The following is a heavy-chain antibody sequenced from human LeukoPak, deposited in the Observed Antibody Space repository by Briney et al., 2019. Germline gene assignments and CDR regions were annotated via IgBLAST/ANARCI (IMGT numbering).Heavy chain of an antibody. Sequence: PGGSLRLSCAASGFTFDDCGMSWVRQAPGKGLEWVSAISGSSSTIYYADSVKGRFTISRDNAKNSLYLQMNSLRAEDTAVYYCARSYAPYYYYYMDVWGKGTTVTVSS. J-gene: IGHJ6*03. V-gene: IGHV3-48*01. D-gene: IGHD2-8*01. CDR2: ISGSSSTI. CDR3: ARSYAPYYYYYMDV. CDR1: GFTFDDCG.